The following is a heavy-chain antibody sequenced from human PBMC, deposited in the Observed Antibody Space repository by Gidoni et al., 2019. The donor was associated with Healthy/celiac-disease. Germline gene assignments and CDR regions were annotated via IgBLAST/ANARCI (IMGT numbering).Heavy chain of an antibody. Sequence: QVQLVESGGGLVKPGGSLRLSCAASGFTFSDYYMSWIRQAPGKGLEWVSYISSSGSTIYYADSVKGRFTISRDNAKNSLYLQMNSLRAEDTAVYYCARDLRYDYVWGSYRTKYFQHWGQGTLVTVSS. CDR3: ARDLRYDYVWGSYRTKYFQH. D-gene: IGHD3-16*02. J-gene: IGHJ1*01. CDR1: GFTFSDYY. V-gene: IGHV3-11*01. CDR2: ISSSGSTI.